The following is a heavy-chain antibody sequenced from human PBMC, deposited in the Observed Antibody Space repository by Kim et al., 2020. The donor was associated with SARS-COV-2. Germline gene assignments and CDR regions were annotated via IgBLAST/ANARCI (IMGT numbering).Heavy chain of an antibody. Sequence: RKTNDNPSLKSRVTISVDTSKNQFSLKLSSVTAADTAVYYCARNNAFDIWGQGTMVTVSS. J-gene: IGHJ3*02. V-gene: IGHV4-59*01. CDR3: ARNNAFDI. CDR2: RKT.